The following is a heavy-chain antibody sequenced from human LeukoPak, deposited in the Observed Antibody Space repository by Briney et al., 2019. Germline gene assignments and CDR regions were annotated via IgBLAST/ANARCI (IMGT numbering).Heavy chain of an antibody. CDR1: GGSISSYY. Sequence: PSETLSLTCTVSGGSISSYYWSWIRQPPGKGLEWIGSIYYSGSTYYDPSLKSRVTISIDTSKNQFSLNLNSVTAADTAVYYCARTFFDFWSASLTFFDYWGQGTLVTVSS. CDR2: IYYSGST. D-gene: IGHD3-3*01. V-gene: IGHV4-59*12. J-gene: IGHJ4*02. CDR3: ARTFFDFWSASLTFFDY.